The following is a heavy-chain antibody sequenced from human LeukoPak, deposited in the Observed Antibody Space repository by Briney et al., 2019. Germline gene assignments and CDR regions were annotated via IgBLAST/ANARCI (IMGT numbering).Heavy chain of an antibody. D-gene: IGHD2-2*02. CDR1: GFTFTSYD. J-gene: IGHJ5*02. CDR2: MNPNNGNT. Sequence: ASVKVSCKASGFTFTSYDINWVRQASGQGLEWMGWMNPNNGNTSYAQKFQGRVTMTRDTSISTAYMELRGLRSEDTAVYYCVRDGEGAAISVNYWFDPWGQGTLVTVSS. CDR3: VRDGEGAAISVNYWFDP. V-gene: IGHV1-8*01.